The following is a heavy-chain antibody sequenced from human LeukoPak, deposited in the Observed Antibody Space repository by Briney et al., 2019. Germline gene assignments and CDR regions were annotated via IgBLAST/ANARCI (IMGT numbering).Heavy chain of an antibody. CDR2: IYSADST. J-gene: IGHJ3*01. D-gene: IGHD2-2*01. CDR3: AKDRSCTGSSCNVGS. Sequence: GGSLRLSCAASGFTVNSNYMSWVRQAPGKGLEWVSIIYSADSTYYADSVKGRFTISRDNSKNTLFLQMNSLRAEDTAVYYCAKDRSCTGSSCNVGSWGQGTMVPVSS. V-gene: IGHV3-53*01. CDR1: GFTVNSNY.